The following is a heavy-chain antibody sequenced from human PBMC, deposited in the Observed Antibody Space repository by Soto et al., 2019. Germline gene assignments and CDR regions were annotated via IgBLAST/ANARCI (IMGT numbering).Heavy chain of an antibody. CDR1: GYSFSGYD. CDR3: ARDSGAALYGEDALDI. J-gene: IGHJ3*02. Sequence: QGKLVQSGPEVKKPGASVKVSCTASGYSFSGYDITWVRQAPGQGLEWLGWVSTSIRSTMSAEKLQGRLTMTTDTPTTTGYRELRGLTSDDTAVDYCARDSGAALYGEDALDIWGQGTMVSVSS. D-gene: IGHD2-8*01. V-gene: IGHV1-18*04. CDR2: VSTSIRST.